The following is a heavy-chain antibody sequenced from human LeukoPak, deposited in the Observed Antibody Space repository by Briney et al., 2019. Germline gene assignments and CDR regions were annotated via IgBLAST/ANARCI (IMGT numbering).Heavy chain of an antibody. J-gene: IGHJ4*02. Sequence: SVKVSCKASGGTFSSYAISWVRQAPGQGLEWMGGIIPIFGTANYAQKFQGRVTITADESTSTAYMELSSLRSEDTAVYYCARAPGGRYCSSTSCYTAVDYWGQRTLVTVSS. V-gene: IGHV1-69*13. CDR1: GGTFSSYA. CDR3: ARAPGGRYCSSTSCYTAVDY. CDR2: IIPIFGTA. D-gene: IGHD2-2*02.